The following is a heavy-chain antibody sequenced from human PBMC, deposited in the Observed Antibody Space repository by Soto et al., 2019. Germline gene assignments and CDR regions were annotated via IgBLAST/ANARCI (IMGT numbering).Heavy chain of an antibody. CDR3: AKGSTAMTYFDY. V-gene: IGHV3-30*18. D-gene: IGHD5-18*01. Sequence: QVQLVESGGGVVQPGRSLRLSCAASGFIFSSYGMHWVRQAPGKGLEWVAVISYDGSNKYYADTVKGRFTISRDNSKNTLYLQMSSLRAEDTAVYYCAKGSTAMTYFDYWCQGTLVTVSS. CDR1: GFIFSSYG. CDR2: ISYDGSNK. J-gene: IGHJ4*02.